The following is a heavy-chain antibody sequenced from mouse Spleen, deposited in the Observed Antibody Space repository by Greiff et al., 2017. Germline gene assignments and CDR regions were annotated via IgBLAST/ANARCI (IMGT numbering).Heavy chain of an antibody. J-gene: IGHJ3*01. V-gene: IGHV1-19*01. CDR1: GYTFTDYY. CDR2: INPYNGGT. Sequence: VQLQQSGPVLVKPGASVKMSCKASGYTFTDYYMNWVKQSHGKSLEWIGVINPYNGGTSYNQKFKGKATLTVDKSSSTAYMELNSLTSEDSAVYYCAREGDYGSKAWFAYWGQGTLVTVSA. D-gene: IGHD1-1*01. CDR3: AREGDYGSKAWFAY.